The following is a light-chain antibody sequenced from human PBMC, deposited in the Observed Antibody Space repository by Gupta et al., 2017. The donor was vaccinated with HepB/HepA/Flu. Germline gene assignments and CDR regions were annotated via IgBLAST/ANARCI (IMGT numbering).Light chain of an antibody. Sequence: DIQTNRSPASVSESVGDRVTITCRASQYINRWLAWYQQKPGTAPKLLIYNISSLEAGVPSRFSASGSGTDFTLTITRLQPEDFATYSCQQDATFPFTFGEGTKVEIK. J-gene: IGKJ4*01. CDR1: QYINRW. CDR2: NIS. V-gene: IGKV1-12*01. CDR3: QQDATFPFT.